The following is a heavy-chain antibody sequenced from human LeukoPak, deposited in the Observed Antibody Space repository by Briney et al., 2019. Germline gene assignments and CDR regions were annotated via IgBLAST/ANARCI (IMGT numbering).Heavy chain of an antibody. CDR3: ARGDRIAVAGTLL. CDR1: GGTFSSYA. CDR2: IIPIFGTA. D-gene: IGHD6-19*01. J-gene: IGHJ4*02. V-gene: IGHV1-69*05. Sequence: SVKVSCKASGGTFSSYAISWVRQAPGQGLEWMGGIIPIFGTANYAQKFQGRVTITTDESTSTVYMELSSLRSEDTAVYYCARGDRIAVAGTLLWGQGTLVTVSS.